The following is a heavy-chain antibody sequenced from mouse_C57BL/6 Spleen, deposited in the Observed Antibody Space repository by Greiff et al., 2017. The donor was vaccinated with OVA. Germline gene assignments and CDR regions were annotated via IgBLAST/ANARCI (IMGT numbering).Heavy chain of an antibody. D-gene: IGHD2-4*01. CDR1: GFTFSDYG. CDR3: ARNYYDYDDAFFDY. CDR2: ISSGSSTI. J-gene: IGHJ2*01. V-gene: IGHV5-17*01. Sequence: EVKLQESGGGLVKPGGSLKLSCAASGFTFSDYGMHWVRQAPEKGLEWVAYISSGSSTIYYADTVKGRFTISRDNAKNTLFLQMTSLRSEDTAMYYCARNYYDYDDAFFDYWGQGTTLTVSS.